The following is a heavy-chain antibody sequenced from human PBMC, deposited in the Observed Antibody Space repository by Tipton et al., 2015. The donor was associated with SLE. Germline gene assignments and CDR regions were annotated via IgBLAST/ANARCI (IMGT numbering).Heavy chain of an antibody. J-gene: IGHJ4*02. CDR2: IYYSGIT. Sequence: TLSLTCTVSGGSINNTSSYWGFIRLPPGKGLEWIGSIYYSGITQYNPSLKSRVTISVDTSKNQFSLRLNSVSAADTAVYYCAKWTRGFDYWGQVTLVTVSS. CDR1: GGSINNTSSY. CDR3: AKWTRGFDY. D-gene: IGHD2-8*01. V-gene: IGHV4-39*07.